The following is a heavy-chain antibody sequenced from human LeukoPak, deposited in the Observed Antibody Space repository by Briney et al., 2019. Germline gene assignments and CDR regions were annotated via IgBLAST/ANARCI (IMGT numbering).Heavy chain of an antibody. Sequence: GGSLRLSCAASGFTFSSYAMHWVRQAPGKGLEWVAVISYDGSNKYYADSVKGRFTISRDNSKNTLYLQMNSLRAEDTAVYYCARKAAAGFLFDYWGQGTLATVSS. D-gene: IGHD6-13*01. J-gene: IGHJ4*02. V-gene: IGHV3-30-3*01. CDR3: ARKAAAGFLFDY. CDR2: ISYDGSNK. CDR1: GFTFSSYA.